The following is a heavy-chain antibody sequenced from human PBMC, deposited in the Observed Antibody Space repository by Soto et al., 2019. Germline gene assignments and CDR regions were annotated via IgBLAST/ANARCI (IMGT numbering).Heavy chain of an antibody. Sequence: SETLPLTCAVSGYSISSSNWRAWIRQPPGKGLEWIGYIYYSGTTYYNPSLKSRVTMSVDTSKNQFSLKLTSVTAVDTAVYYCARREIQGPIDYWGQGTLVTVS. J-gene: IGHJ4*02. D-gene: IGHD1-26*01. CDR3: ARREIQGPIDY. CDR1: GYSISSSNW. V-gene: IGHV4-28*01. CDR2: IYYSGTT.